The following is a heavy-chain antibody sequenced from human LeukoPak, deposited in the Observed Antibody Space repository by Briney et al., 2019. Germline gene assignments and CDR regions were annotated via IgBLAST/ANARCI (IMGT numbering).Heavy chain of an antibody. CDR3: AGKNCSGGSCYSGAFRARSGYYMDV. CDR1: GGTFSSYS. V-gene: IGHV1-69*05. CDR2: IIPLFGTA. Sequence: RASVKVSSKASGGTFSSYSISWVRHAPGQGLEWMGRIIPLFGTANYGQKFQGRVTMTTAESTSTAYMELSSLRSEDTAVYYCAGKNCSGGSCYSGAFRARSGYYMDVWGKGTTVTVSS. D-gene: IGHD2-15*01. J-gene: IGHJ6*03.